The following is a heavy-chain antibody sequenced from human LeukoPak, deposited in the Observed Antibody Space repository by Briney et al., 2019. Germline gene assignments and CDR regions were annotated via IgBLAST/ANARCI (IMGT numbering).Heavy chain of an antibody. CDR3: AKSYGTMYWYFDL. V-gene: IGHV3-9*01. D-gene: IGHD4-17*01. CDR1: GFTFDDYA. Sequence: PGGSLRLSCAASGFTFDDYAMHWVRQAPGKGLEWVSGISWNGGSIGYADSVKGRFTISRDNAKNSLYLQMNSLRAEDTALYYCAKSYGTMYWYFDLWGRGTLVTVSS. CDR2: ISWNGGSI. J-gene: IGHJ2*01.